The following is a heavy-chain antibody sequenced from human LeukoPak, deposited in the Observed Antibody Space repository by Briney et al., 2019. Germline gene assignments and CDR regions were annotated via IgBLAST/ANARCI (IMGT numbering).Heavy chain of an antibody. CDR3: ARDLSAAYDF. Sequence: PGRSLRLSCAASGFPFGSYGMHWVRQAPGKGLEWVARLVYDERNDYANSVKGRFTISRDNSKNTLYLQMDNLRVDDTAVYYCARDLSAAYDFWGQGILVTVSS. CDR1: GFPFGSYG. CDR2: LVYDERN. D-gene: IGHD2-21*01. V-gene: IGHV3-33*01. J-gene: IGHJ4*02.